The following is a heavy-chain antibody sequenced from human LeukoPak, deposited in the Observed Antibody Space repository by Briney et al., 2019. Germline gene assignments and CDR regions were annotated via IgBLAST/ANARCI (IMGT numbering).Heavy chain of an antibody. CDR2: FDPEDGET. CDR3: ATYVYYDFWSGRPTRTNWFDP. Sequence: ASVKVSCKVSGYTLTELSMHWVRQAPGKGLEWLGGFDPEDGETIYAQKFQGRVTMTEDTSTDTAYMELSSLRSEDTAVYYCATYVYYDFWSGRPTRTNWFDPWGQGTLVTVSS. V-gene: IGHV1-24*01. D-gene: IGHD3-3*01. CDR1: GYTLTELS. J-gene: IGHJ5*02.